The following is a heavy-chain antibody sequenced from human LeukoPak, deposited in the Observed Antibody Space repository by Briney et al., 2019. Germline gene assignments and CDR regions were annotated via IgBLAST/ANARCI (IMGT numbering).Heavy chain of an antibody. Sequence: GGSLRLSCAASGFTFTSYAMSWVRQAPGKGLEWVSSISGSGDNTFYADSVKGRFTISRDNSKNTLYLQMNTLRAEDTAVYYCARTAKYSSSSLFDYWGQGTLVTVSS. J-gene: IGHJ4*02. V-gene: IGHV3-23*01. CDR2: ISGSGDNT. CDR3: ARTAKYSSSSLFDY. D-gene: IGHD6-6*01. CDR1: GFTFTSYA.